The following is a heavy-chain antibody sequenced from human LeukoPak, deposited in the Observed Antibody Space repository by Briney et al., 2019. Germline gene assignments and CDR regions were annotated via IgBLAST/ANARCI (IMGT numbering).Heavy chain of an antibody. J-gene: IGHJ3*02. V-gene: IGHV3-48*03. CDR3: ARDRVYCSSTSCYSDAFDI. CDR1: GFTFSSYE. Sequence: GGSLRLSCAASGFTFSSYEMNWVRQARGKGLEWVSYISSSGSTRYYEDPVKGRFTISRTNAKNSLYLQMNRLRAEATAVYYCARDRVYCSSTSCYSDAFDIWGQGTMVTVSS. D-gene: IGHD2-2*01. CDR2: ISSSGSTR.